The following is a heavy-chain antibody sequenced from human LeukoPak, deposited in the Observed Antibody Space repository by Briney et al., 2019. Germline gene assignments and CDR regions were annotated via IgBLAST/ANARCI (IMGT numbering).Heavy chain of an antibody. V-gene: IGHV3-30*18. D-gene: IGHD2-15*01. CDR1: GLTFSKAW. Sequence: GGSLRLSCAVSGLTFSKAWMSWVRQAPGKGLEWVAVISYDGSNKYYADSVKGRFTISRDNSKNTLNLQMNSLRAEDTAVYYCAKGGCSGGSCYFEYWGQGTLVTVSS. CDR2: ISYDGSNK. J-gene: IGHJ4*02. CDR3: AKGGCSGGSCYFEY.